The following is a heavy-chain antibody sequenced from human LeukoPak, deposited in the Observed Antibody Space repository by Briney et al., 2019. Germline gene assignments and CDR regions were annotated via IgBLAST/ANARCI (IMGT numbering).Heavy chain of an antibody. CDR1: GDSVSSKSVA. D-gene: IGHD2-21*02. CDR2: TYYRSKWYN. V-gene: IGHV6-1*01. CDR3: ARLGGDVDY. J-gene: IGHJ4*02. Sequence: SQTLSLTCAISGDSVSSKSVAWNWIRQSPSRGLEWLGRTYYRSKWYNEYAASVKSRITINPDTSNNQFSLQLNSVTPEDTAVYYCARLGGDVDYWGQGTLVTVSS.